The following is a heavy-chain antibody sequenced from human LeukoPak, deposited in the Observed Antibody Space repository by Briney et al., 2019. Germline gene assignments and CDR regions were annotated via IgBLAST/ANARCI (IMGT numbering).Heavy chain of an antibody. CDR3: ARVGGSYYFDY. CDR2: LKQDGSDR. CDR1: GGSFSGYY. D-gene: IGHD1-26*01. V-gene: IGHV3-7*01. Sequence: ETLSLTCAVYGGSFSGYYWSWVRQAPGKGLEWVASLKQDGSDRYYVDSVKGRFTISRDNAKNSLYLQMNSLRAEDTAVYYCARVGGSYYFDYWGQGTLVTVSS. J-gene: IGHJ4*02.